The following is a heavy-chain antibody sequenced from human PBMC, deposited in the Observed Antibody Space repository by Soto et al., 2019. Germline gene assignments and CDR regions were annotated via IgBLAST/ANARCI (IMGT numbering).Heavy chain of an antibody. J-gene: IGHJ4*02. CDR3: ARDRGEGPLPHPYYFDY. CDR2: ISSSSSTI. Sequence: GGSLRLSCAASGFTFSSYSMNWVRQAPGKGLEWVSYISSSSSTIYYADSVKGRFTISRDNAKNSLYLQMNSLRDEDTAVYYCARDRGEGPLPHPYYFDYWGQGTLVTVSS. D-gene: IGHD3-10*01. V-gene: IGHV3-48*02. CDR1: GFTFSSYS.